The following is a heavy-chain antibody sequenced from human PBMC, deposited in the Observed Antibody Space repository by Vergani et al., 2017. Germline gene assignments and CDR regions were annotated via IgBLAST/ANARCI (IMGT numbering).Heavy chain of an antibody. V-gene: IGHV4-59*01. CDR2: VEDSGYF. D-gene: IGHD1-14*01. CDR3: ARSIVSRNPPDYFDN. Sequence: QVQLQESGPGLVRPSETLSLTCTVSGGSLSGYYWNWIRQTPGGGLEWIGYVEDSGYFNYNPSLNTRVSMSSDTSNNQFSLMLSSVTVADTAVYYCARSIVSRNPPDYFDNLGQGTLGTVSS. CDR1: GGSLSGYY. J-gene: IGHJ4*02.